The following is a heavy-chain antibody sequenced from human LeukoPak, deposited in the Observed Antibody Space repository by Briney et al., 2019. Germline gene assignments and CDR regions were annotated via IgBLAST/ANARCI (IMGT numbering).Heavy chain of an antibody. CDR2: ISAYNGNT. CDR3: ARGGLTESVDY. V-gene: IGHV1-18*01. J-gene: IGHJ4*02. CDR1: GYTFTSYG. D-gene: IGHD3-10*01. Sequence: ASVKVSCKSSGYTFTSYGFTWVRQPPGQGLEWMGWISAYNGNTNYVQKLQGRVTMSTDTSTSTVYMELRGLRSDDTAVYYCARGGLTESVDYWGQGTLVTVSS.